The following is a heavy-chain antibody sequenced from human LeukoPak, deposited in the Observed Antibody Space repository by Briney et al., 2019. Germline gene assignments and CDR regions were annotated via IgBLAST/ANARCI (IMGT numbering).Heavy chain of an antibody. J-gene: IGHJ4*02. Sequence: GGSLRLSCAASGFMFSSYWISWVRQAPGKGLEWVANIKQGGSEKYYVDSVKGRFTISRDNAKNSLYLQMNSLRAEDTAVYYCARDERWLQLDYWGQGTLVTVSS. CDR2: IKQGGSEK. CDR1: GFMFSSYW. D-gene: IGHD5-24*01. CDR3: ARDERWLQLDY. V-gene: IGHV3-7*04.